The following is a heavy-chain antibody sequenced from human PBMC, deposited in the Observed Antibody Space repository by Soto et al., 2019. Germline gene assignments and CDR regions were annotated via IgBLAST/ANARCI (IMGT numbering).Heavy chain of an antibody. V-gene: IGHV2-5*01. J-gene: IGHJ3*02. CDR2: IYWNDDK. D-gene: IGHD5-18*01. CDR3: AHMIIYWIQLWFHACDI. CDR1: GFSLSTSGVG. Sequence: QITLKESGPTLVKPTQTLTLTCTFSGFSLSTSGVGVGWIRQPPGKALEWLALIYWNDDKRYSPYLKSRSTIAKDTSKNTMVLTITNMDPVDTATDYCAHMIIYWIQLWFHACDIGGQGTMVTVSS.